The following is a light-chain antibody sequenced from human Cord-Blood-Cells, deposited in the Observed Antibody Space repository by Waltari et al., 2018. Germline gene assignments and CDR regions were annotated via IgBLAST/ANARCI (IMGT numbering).Light chain of an antibody. CDR2: AAS. CDR1: QSISSY. Sequence: DIQMTQSPSSLSASVGDRVTITCRASQSISSYLNWYQQKPGKAPKLLIYAASSLQSGVPSMFSGSGSGTDFTLTISSLQPEDFATYYCQQSYSTIGTFGQGTKVEIK. V-gene: IGKV1-39*01. J-gene: IGKJ1*01. CDR3: QQSYSTIGT.